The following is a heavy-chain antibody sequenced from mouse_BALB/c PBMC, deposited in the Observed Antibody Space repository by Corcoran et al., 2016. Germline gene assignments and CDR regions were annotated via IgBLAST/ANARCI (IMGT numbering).Heavy chain of an antibody. V-gene: IGHV1-26*01. CDR3: ARRGGNLDY. CDR2: INPYNGAT. D-gene: IGHD1-1*02. Sequence: EVQLQQSGPELVKPGASVKISCKASGYSFTGYYMHWVKQSHVKSLEWIGRINPYNGATSYNQNFKDKASLTVDKSSSTAYMELHSLTSEDSAVYYCARRGGNLDYWGQGTTLTVSS. CDR1: GYSFTGYY. J-gene: IGHJ2*01.